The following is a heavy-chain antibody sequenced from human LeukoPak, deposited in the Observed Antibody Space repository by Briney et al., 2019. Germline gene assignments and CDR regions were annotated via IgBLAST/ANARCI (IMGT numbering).Heavy chain of an antibody. CDR2: IYHSGNT. Sequence: SETLSLTCTVSGYSISSGYYWGWIRQPPGKGLEWIGTIYHSGNTYYNPSLTSRVTISVDTSKNQFSLRLRSVTATDTAVYYCARDRPVMVRGVISWFDPWGQGTLVTVSS. CDR3: ARDRPVMVRGVISWFDP. J-gene: IGHJ5*02. CDR1: GYSISSGYY. V-gene: IGHV4-38-2*02. D-gene: IGHD3-10*01.